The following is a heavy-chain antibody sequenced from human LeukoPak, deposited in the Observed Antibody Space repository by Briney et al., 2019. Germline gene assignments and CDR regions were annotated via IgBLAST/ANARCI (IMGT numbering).Heavy chain of an antibody. V-gene: IGHV3-73*01. CDR3: ARGQVDFDY. J-gene: IGHJ4*02. D-gene: IGHD2-15*01. CDR1: GFTFSGSA. CDR2: IRSKANSYAT. Sequence: PGGSLRLSCAASGFTFSGSAMHWVRQASGKGLEWVGRIRSKANSYATAYAASVKGRFTISRDNAKNSLYLQMNSLRAEDTAVYYCARGQVDFDYWGQGTLVTVSS.